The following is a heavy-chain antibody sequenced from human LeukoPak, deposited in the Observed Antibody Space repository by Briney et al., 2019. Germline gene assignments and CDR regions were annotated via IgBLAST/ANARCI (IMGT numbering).Heavy chain of an antibody. Sequence: GGSLRLSCAASGFTFSSYAMSWVRQAPGKGLEWVSAVSGGGGSTYYADSVKGRFTISRDNSKNTLYLQMNSLRAEDTAVYYCASDRYYYHSSGYYYLVWGQGPLVTVPS. CDR3: ASDRYYYHSSGYYYLV. V-gene: IGHV3-23*01. J-gene: IGHJ4*02. D-gene: IGHD3-22*01. CDR1: GFTFSSYA. CDR2: VSGGGGST.